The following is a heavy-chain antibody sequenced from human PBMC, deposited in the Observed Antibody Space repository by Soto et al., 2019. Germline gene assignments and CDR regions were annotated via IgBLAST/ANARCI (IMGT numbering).Heavy chain of an antibody. V-gene: IGHV5-10-1*01. J-gene: IGHJ5*02. CDR2: IDPSDSYT. CDR3: ARQNWVYNWFDP. D-gene: IGHD2-8*01. Sequence: PGESLKISCKGSGYSFTSYWISWVRQMPGKGLEWMGRIDPSDSYTNYSPSFQGHVTISADKSISTAYLQWSSLKASDTAMYYCARQNWVYNWFDPWGQGTLVTAPQ. CDR1: GYSFTSYW.